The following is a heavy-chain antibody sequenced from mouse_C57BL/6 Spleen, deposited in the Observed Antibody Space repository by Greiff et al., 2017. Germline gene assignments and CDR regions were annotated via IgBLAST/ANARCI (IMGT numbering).Heavy chain of an antibody. CDR3: AREEGGL. J-gene: IGHJ2*01. CDR1: GYTFTSYW. V-gene: IGHV1-64*01. CDR2: IHPNSGSN. Sequence: QVKLQQPGADLVKPGASVKLSCKASGYTFTSYWMHWVKQRPGKGLEWIGMIHPNSGSNNYHEKFKTKATLHVDKSSSTAYMPLSSLTSEDSAVYYCAREEGGLWGQGTLLTVAS.